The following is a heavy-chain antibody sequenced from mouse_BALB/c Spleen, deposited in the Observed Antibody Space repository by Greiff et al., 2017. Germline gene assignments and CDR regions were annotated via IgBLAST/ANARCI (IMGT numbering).Heavy chain of an antibody. J-gene: IGHJ3*01. V-gene: IGHV3-2*02. D-gene: IGHD1-2*01. CDR1: GYSITSDYA. Sequence: EVKVEESGPGLVKPSQSLSLTCTVTGYSITSDYAWNLIRQFPGNKLVWMGYISYSGSTSYNPSLKSRISITRDTSKNQFFLQLNSVTTEDTATYYCAISSITTATAWFAYWGQGTLVTVSA. CDR3: AISSITTATAWFAY. CDR2: ISYSGST.